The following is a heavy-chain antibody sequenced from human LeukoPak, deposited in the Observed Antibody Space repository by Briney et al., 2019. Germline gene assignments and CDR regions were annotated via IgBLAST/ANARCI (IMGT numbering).Heavy chain of an antibody. CDR1: GFSFSSYG. J-gene: IGHJ1*01. V-gene: IGHV3-30*18. CDR2: ISYDGSNK. CDR3: AKDHGSGWHKGVFQH. D-gene: IGHD6-19*01. Sequence: GGSLRLSCAASGFSFSSYGMHWVRQAPGKGLEWVAVISYDGSNKYYADSVKGRFTISRDNSKNTLYLQMNSLRAEDTAVYYCAKDHGSGWHKGVFQHWGQGTLVTVSS.